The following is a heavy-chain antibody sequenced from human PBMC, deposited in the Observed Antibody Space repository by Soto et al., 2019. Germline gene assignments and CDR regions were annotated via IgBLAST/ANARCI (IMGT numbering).Heavy chain of an antibody. CDR3: ASNRSYYYDSSGYLDY. D-gene: IGHD3-22*01. Sequence: LSLTCTFSGGSINSGGYYRSRIPQPPGNGLDWIGYIYYSGSTYYNPSLKSRVTISVDTSKNQFSLKLSSVTAADTAVYYCASNRSYYYDSSGYLDYWGQGTLVTVSS. J-gene: IGHJ4*02. CDR1: GGSINSGGYY. V-gene: IGHV4-31*03. CDR2: IYYSGST.